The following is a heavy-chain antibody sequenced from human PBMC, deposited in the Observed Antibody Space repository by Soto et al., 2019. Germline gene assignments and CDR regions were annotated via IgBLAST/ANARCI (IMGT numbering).Heavy chain of an antibody. CDR2: IIPIPRMA. J-gene: IGHJ4*02. CDR3: ATSYGSGSAHFYY. V-gene: IGHV1-69*02. D-gene: IGHD3-10*01. CDR1: GGTFTSYT. Sequence: QVQLVQSGAEVKMPGSSVKVSCTASGGTFTSYTFSWVRQVPGQGLEWMGRIIPIPRMADFAQKFQGSVTINANDSTSTVSLRLSSLRSEDPALYYCATSYGSGSAHFYYWGQGAVVTVS.